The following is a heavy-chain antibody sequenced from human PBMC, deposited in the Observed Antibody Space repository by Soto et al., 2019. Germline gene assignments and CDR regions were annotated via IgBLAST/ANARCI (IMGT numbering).Heavy chain of an antibody. CDR2: THSSGRT. J-gene: IGHJ4*02. Sequence: SETLSLTCTVSGNSVSSESYYWTWIRQSPGKGLEWIGYTHSSGRTNYNPSLKSRVTISVDTPMNQFSLKLTSVTAADTAVYYCARDIRGFSRAFDSWGQGSLGTAPQ. CDR1: GNSVSSESYY. V-gene: IGHV4-61*01. D-gene: IGHD5-18*01. CDR3: ARDIRGFSRAFDS.